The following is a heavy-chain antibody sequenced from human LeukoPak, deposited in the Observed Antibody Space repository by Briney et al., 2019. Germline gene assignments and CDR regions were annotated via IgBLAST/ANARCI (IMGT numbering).Heavy chain of an antibody. Sequence: GSLRLSCAASGFTFSSYSMNWVRQAPGKGLEWVSSISSSSSYIYYADSVKGRFTISRDNSKNTLYLQMNSLRAEDTAVYYCAKDRSMVRGVITYYFDYWGQGTLVTVSS. CDR1: GFTFSSYS. D-gene: IGHD3-10*01. V-gene: IGHV3-21*01. CDR3: AKDRSMVRGVITYYFDY. J-gene: IGHJ4*02. CDR2: ISSSSSYI.